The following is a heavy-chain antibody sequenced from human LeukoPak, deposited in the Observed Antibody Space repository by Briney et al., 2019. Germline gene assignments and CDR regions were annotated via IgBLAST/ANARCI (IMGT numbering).Heavy chain of an antibody. Sequence: GGSLRLSCAASGLTFSSYAMSWVRQAPGKGLEWVSGISGNGGGTYYADSVKGRFTISRDNSKNTLYLQMNSLRVGDTAVYYCAKSLGYSRSWFDNWGQGTLVTVSS. CDR1: GLTFSSYA. D-gene: IGHD6-13*01. CDR2: ISGNGGGT. V-gene: IGHV3-23*01. CDR3: AKSLGYSRSWFDN. J-gene: IGHJ4*02.